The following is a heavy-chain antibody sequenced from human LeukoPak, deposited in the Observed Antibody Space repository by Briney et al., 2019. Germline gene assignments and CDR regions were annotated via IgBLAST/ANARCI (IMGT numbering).Heavy chain of an antibody. CDR2: IIPIFGTA. J-gene: IGHJ4*02. CDR1: GYTFTSYY. V-gene: IGHV1-69*05. D-gene: IGHD3-10*01. Sequence: SVKVSCKASGYTFTSYYMHWVRQAPGQGLEWMGGIIPIFGTANYAQKFQGRVTITTDESTSTAYMELSSLRSEDTAVYYCARSPYYGSGSYFGYWGQGTLVTVSS. CDR3: ARSPYYGSGSYFGY.